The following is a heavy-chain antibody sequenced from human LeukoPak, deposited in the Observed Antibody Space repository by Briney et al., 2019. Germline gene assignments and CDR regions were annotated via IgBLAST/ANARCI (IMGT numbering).Heavy chain of an antibody. CDR1: GFTFSTYA. Sequence: GGSLRLSCAASGFTFSTYAMSWVRQASGKGLEWVSTISDSGANTYYADSVRGRFTISRDNSKNTLYPQKNSLRADDTAIYYCAKSMTLQWRGFFDLWGRGTHVTVSS. V-gene: IGHV3-23*01. D-gene: IGHD6-19*01. CDR2: ISDSGANT. J-gene: IGHJ2*01. CDR3: AKSMTLQWRGFFDL.